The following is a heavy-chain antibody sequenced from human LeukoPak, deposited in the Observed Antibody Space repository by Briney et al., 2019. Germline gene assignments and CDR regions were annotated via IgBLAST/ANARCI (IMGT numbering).Heavy chain of an antibody. V-gene: IGHV1-69*04. CDR3: ARDREVGAAIDY. CDR1: GGTFSSYA. D-gene: IGHD1-26*01. J-gene: IGHJ4*02. Sequence: SVKVSCKASGGTFSSYAISWVRQAPGQGLEWMGRIIPILGIANYAQKFQGRVTITADKSTSTAYMELSSLRSEDTAVYYCARDREVGAAIDYWGQGTLVTVSS. CDR2: IIPILGIA.